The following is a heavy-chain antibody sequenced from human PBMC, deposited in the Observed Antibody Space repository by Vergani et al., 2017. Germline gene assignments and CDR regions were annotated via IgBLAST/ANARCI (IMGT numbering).Heavy chain of an antibody. CDR3: AGGPKITIFGVVIKYGMDV. CDR2: INHSGST. V-gene: IGHV4-34*01. Sequence: QVQLQQWGAGLLKPSETLSLTCAVYGGSFSGYYWSWIRQPPGKGLEWIGEINHSGSTNYNPSLKSRVTISVDTSKNQFSLKLSSVTAADTAVYYCAGGPKITIFGVVIKYGMDVWGQGTTVTVTS. J-gene: IGHJ6*02. D-gene: IGHD3-3*01. CDR1: GGSFSGYY.